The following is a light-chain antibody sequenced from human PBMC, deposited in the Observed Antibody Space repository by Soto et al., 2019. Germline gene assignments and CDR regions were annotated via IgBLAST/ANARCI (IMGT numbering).Light chain of an antibody. CDR3: QHYGDSSWT. CDR2: AAS. Sequence: DIQMTQSPSSLSTSVGDRVTITCRASQGISNYLAWYQQKPGKVPKLLIYAASTLQSGVPSRFSGSGSGTDFTLTISSLQPEDVAVYYCQHYGDSSWTVGQGTKVEIK. CDR1: QGISNY. J-gene: IGKJ1*01. V-gene: IGKV1-27*01.